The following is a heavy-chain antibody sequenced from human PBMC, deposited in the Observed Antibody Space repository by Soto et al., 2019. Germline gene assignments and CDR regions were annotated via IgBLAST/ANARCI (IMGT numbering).Heavy chain of an antibody. CDR1: GGTFYTYT. CDR3: ARIPRYSFPTSDDLDS. D-gene: IGHD5-18*01. CDR2: ITPIYPTT. V-gene: IGHV1-69*13. Sequence: ASVKVSCKASGGTFYTYTFSWVRQAPGQGLEWMGSITPIYPTTNYAEKFQGRLTVTADGSTNTAYMELNSLTSEDTAVYYCARIPRYSFPTSDDLDSWGQGTLVTVS. J-gene: IGHJ4*02.